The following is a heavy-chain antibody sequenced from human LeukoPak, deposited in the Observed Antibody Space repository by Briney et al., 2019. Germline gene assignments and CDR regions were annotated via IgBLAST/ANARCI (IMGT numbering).Heavy chain of an antibody. Sequence: AGGSLRLSCAASGFTFSSYGMHWVRQAPGKGLEWVAFIRYDGSNKYYADSVKGRFTISRDDSKNTLYLQMNSLRAEDTAVYYCAKDGDCSSTSCYVPLAYYYYYMDVWGKGTTVTVSS. V-gene: IGHV3-30*02. J-gene: IGHJ6*03. CDR2: IRYDGSNK. D-gene: IGHD2-2*01. CDR1: GFTFSSYG. CDR3: AKDGDCSSTSCYVPLAYYYYYMDV.